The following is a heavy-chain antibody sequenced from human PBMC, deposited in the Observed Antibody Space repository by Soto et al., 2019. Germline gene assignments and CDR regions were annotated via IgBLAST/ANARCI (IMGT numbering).Heavy chain of an antibody. Sequence: QMQLRESGPGLVKPSETLSLTCNVSGGSVSSGSYYWSWIRRPPGKRLEWIGYIYYSGTTNYNPSLKSRLTMSVDTSQNLFSLKLSSVTAADTAVYYCVRDNDYLWGTYRLFDSWGQGTLVTVSS. D-gene: IGHD3-16*02. CDR1: GGSVSSGSYY. J-gene: IGHJ4*02. V-gene: IGHV4-61*01. CDR2: IYYSGTT. CDR3: VRDNDYLWGTYRLFDS.